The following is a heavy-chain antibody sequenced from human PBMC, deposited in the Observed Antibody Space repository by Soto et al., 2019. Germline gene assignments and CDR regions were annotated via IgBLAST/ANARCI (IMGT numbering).Heavy chain of an antibody. V-gene: IGHV1-46*01. CDR1: GYTFTSYY. CDR3: ARSYDAPYYDYVWGSYRYTPFDP. J-gene: IGHJ5*02. CDR2: IKPSGGST. D-gene: IGHD3-16*02. Sequence: ASVKFSCKASGYTFTSYYMHWVRQAPGQGLEWMGIIKPSGGSTSYAQKFQGRVTMTRDTSTSTVYMELSSLRSEDTAVYYCARSYDAPYYDYVWGSYRYTPFDPWGQGTLVTVSS.